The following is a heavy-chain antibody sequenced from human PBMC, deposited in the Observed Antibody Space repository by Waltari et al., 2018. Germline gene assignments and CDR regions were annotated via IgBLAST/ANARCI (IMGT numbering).Heavy chain of an antibody. CDR2: IYSGGST. Sequence: EVQLVESGGGLIQPGGSLRLSCAASGFTVSSNYMSWVRQAPGKGLGWVSVIYSGGSTYYADSVKGRFTISRDNSKNMLYLQMNSLRAEDTAVYYCAREWFGEQTRGAFDIWGQGTMVTVSS. V-gene: IGHV3-53*01. J-gene: IGHJ3*02. CDR3: AREWFGEQTRGAFDI. D-gene: IGHD3-10*01. CDR1: GFTVSSNY.